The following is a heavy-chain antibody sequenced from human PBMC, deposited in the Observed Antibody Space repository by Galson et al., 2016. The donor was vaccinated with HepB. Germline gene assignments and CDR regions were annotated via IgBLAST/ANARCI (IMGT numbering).Heavy chain of an antibody. CDR3: AKAAEGESAVPDS. J-gene: IGHJ4*02. Sequence: SLRLSCAASGFTFRNYAMSWVRQAPGKGLEWVSAISDSGVTTYYADSVKGRFPISSDNSKNTLYLQMNTLRAVDTAVYYCAKAAEGESAVPDSWGQGTLVTVSS. V-gene: IGHV3-23*01. CDR1: GFTFRNYA. CDR2: ISDSGVTT. D-gene: IGHD2-2*01.